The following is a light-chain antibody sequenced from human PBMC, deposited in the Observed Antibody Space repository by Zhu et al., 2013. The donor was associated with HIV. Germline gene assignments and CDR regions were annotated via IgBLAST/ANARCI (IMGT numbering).Light chain of an antibody. Sequence: AIQMTQSPSSLSASVGDRVTITCRASQGIRNDLGWYQQKPGKAPNLLIYAASTLQSGVPSRFSGSGAGTNFTLTISRLQPEDFAAYYCLQDYNYPWTFGQGTNGRIQT. CDR3: LQDYNYPWT. CDR2: AAS. V-gene: IGKV1-6*01. J-gene: IGKJ1*01. CDR1: QGIRND.